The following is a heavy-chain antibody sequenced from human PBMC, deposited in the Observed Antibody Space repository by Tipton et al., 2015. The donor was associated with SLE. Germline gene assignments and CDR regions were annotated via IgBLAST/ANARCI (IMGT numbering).Heavy chain of an antibody. CDR3: ARKLVGATSLDY. J-gene: IGHJ4*02. CDR1: GFTFDDYG. CDR2: INWNGGST. V-gene: IGHV3-20*04. D-gene: IGHD1-26*01. Sequence: SLRLSCAASGFTFDDYGMSWVRQAPGKGLEWVSGINWNGGSTGYADSVKGRFTFSRDNAKNSLYLQMNSLRAEDTAAYYCARKLVGATSLDYWGQGTLVTVSS.